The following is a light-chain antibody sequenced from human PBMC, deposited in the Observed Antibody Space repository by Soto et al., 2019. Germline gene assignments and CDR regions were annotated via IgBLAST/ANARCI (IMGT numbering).Light chain of an antibody. J-gene: IGKJ1*01. CDR1: QGIGDT. V-gene: IGKV3-15*01. CDR3: QQYYSFPWT. CDR2: DTS. Sequence: VVMTQSPATLSVSPGEGVTLSCRANQGIGDTLAWYQHKPGQTPRLLIYDTSTRATGVPARFSGSRSGPDFTLTISCLQSEDFATYYCQQYYSFPWTFGQGTKVDIK.